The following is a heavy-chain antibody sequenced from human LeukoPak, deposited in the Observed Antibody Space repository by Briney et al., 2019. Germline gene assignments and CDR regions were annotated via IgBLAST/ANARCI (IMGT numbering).Heavy chain of an antibody. V-gene: IGHV4-59*01. Sequence: SETLSLTCAVYGGSFSGYYWSWIRQPPGKGLEWIGYIYYSGSTNYNPSLKSRVTISVDTSKNQFSLKLLSVTAADTAVYYCARGMQQLYHFDSWGRGTLVTVSS. CDR1: GGSFSGYY. CDR3: ARGMQQLYHFDS. CDR2: IYYSGST. D-gene: IGHD6-13*01. J-gene: IGHJ4*02.